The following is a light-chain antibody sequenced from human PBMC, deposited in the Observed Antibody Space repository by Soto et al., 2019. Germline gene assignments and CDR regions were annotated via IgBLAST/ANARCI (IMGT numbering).Light chain of an antibody. V-gene: IGLV1-47*01. CDR1: SSNIGGNY. CDR3: GGWDDSLSGPV. J-gene: IGLJ2*01. Sequence: QSVLTQPPSASGTPGQRVNIPCSGSSSNIGGNYVYWYRQFPGTAPKLLIQRNNQRPSGVPARFSGSKSGTSASLAISGLQSEDEADYYCGGWDDSLSGPVFGGGTKLTVL. CDR2: RNN.